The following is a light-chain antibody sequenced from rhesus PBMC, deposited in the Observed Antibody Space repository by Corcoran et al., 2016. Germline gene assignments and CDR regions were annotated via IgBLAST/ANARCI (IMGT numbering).Light chain of an antibody. V-gene: IGLV2-11*01. CDR2: KVN. Sequence: QSARIQSPSVSGSLGQSVTISCTGSSRAIGRYNYVSWYRQQPGTTTKLMMFKVNLRPSGVSARFSGAKSGNTASLTISGLQAEDEGDYYCCSYEASDTFIFGTGTRLTVL. CDR3: CSYEASDTFI. J-gene: IGLJ1*01. CDR1: SRAIGRYNY.